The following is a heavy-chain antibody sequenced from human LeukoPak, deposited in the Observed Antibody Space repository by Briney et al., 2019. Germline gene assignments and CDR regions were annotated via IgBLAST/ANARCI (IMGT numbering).Heavy chain of an antibody. CDR1: GGTFSSYA. Sequence: SVKVSCKASGGTFSSYAISWVRQAPGQGLEWMGGIIPIFGTANYAQKFQGRVTITADESTSTAYMELSSLRSEDTAVYYRARLNCSSTNCPARELGYYYYGMDVWGKGTTVTVSS. CDR2: IIPIFGTA. D-gene: IGHD2-2*01. V-gene: IGHV1-69*13. J-gene: IGHJ6*04. CDR3: ARLNCSSTNCPARELGYYYYGMDV.